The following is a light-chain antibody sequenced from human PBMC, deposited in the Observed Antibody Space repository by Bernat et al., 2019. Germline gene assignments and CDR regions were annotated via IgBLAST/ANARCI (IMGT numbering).Light chain of an antibody. CDR2: GAF. Sequence: AIQMTQSPSSLSASVGDRVTITCRASQDTGNELGWYQQKPGEAPTLLIYGAFSLQSGVPSRFRGSRSGTYFTLTISSLQAADFATYYCLQDYNYPRTFGQGTKVEIK. V-gene: IGKV1-6*01. J-gene: IGKJ1*01. CDR3: LQDYNYPRT. CDR1: QDTGNE.